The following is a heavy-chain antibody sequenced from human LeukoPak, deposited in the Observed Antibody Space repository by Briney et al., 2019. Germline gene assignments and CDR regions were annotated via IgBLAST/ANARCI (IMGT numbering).Heavy chain of an antibody. V-gene: IGHV3-74*01. Sequence: GGSLRLSCAASGFTFSSYWMHWVRQAPGKGLVWVSRINSDGSSTSYADSVKGRFTISRDNSKNTLYLQMNSLRAEDTAVYYCAKAVGSLYYYGSGFPYYFDYWGQGTLVTVSS. CDR3: AKAVGSLYYYGSGFPYYFDY. J-gene: IGHJ4*02. D-gene: IGHD3-10*01. CDR2: INSDGSST. CDR1: GFTFSSYW.